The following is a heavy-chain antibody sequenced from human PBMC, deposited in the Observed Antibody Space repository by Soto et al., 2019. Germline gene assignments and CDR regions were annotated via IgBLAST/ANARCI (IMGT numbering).Heavy chain of an antibody. J-gene: IGHJ5*02. CDR2: IYSDGTT. Sequence: EVHLVESGGGLIQPGGSLTLSCAASGFAVSNTYMSWVRQAPGRGLEWVSFIYSDGTTCCADSVKGRFTISRDTSKNTLSLQMNSLRAEDTAVYYCARDCSGGSCYPALGAWGQGTLVTVSS. V-gene: IGHV3-53*01. CDR3: ARDCSGGSCYPALGA. D-gene: IGHD2-15*01. CDR1: GFAVSNTY.